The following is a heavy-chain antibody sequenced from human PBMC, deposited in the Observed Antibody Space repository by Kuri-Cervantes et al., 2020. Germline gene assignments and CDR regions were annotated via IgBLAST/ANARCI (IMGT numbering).Heavy chain of an antibody. CDR2: ISYDGSNK. CDR1: GFTFSSYG. CDR3: AKGGAIYSTGSYATYYFDY. V-gene: IGHV3-30*18. D-gene: IGHD3-10*01. Sequence: SLKISCAASGFTFSSYGMHWVRQAPGKGLEWVAVISYDGSNKYYADSVKGRFTISRDNSKNTLYLQMNSLRAEDTAVYYCAKGGAIYSTGSYATYYFDYWGQGTLVTVSS. J-gene: IGHJ4*02.